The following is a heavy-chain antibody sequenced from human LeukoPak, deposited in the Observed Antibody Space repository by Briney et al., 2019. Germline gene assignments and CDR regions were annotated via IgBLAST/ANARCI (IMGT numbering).Heavy chain of an antibody. Sequence: GGSLRLSCAAAGFTFSSYWMNWARQAPGKGMEWVASINHNGNVNYYGDSVKGRFTISRDNAKNSLYLQMSNLRAEDTAVYFCARGGGLDVWGQGATVTVSS. D-gene: IGHD3-16*01. CDR3: ARGGGLDV. CDR1: GFTFSSYW. J-gene: IGHJ6*02. V-gene: IGHV3-7*03. CDR2: INHNGNVN.